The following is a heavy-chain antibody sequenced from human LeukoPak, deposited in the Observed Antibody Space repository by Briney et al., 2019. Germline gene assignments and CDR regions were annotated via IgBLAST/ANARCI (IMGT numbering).Heavy chain of an antibody. D-gene: IGHD3-10*01. CDR2: IYYSGST. CDR1: GGSISSGDYY. J-gene: IGHJ4*02. Sequence: SETLSLTCTVSGGSISSGDYYWSWLRQPPGKGLEWIGYIYYSGSTYYNPSLKSRVTISVDTSKNQFSLKLSSVTAADTAVYYCARDNYGSGNTFDYWGQGTLVTVSS. V-gene: IGHV4-30-4*01. CDR3: ARDNYGSGNTFDY.